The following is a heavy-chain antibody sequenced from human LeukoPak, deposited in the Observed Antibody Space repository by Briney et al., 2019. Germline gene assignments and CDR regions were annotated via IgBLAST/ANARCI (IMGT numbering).Heavy chain of an antibody. CDR3: ARDRRYYDSWSGYYTFDAFDI. CDR2: IYTSGST. J-gene: IGHJ3*02. V-gene: IGHV4-4*09. CDR1: GGSISSYF. D-gene: IGHD3-3*01. Sequence: SETLSLTCSVSGGSISSYFWTWIRQPPGKGLEWIGYIYTSGSTNYNPSLRSRVTISVDTSKNQFSLKLSSVTAADTAVYYCARDRRYYDSWSGYYTFDAFDIWGQGTMVTVSS.